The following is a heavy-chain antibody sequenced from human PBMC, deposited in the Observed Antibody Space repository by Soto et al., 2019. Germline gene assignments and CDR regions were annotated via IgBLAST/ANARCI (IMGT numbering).Heavy chain of an antibody. CDR3: ARATEWNALDI. J-gene: IGHJ3*02. CDR2: IYSGGTT. CDR1: GFSVSGDY. Sequence: DVQLVETGGGLIQPGGSLRLSCAASGFSVSGDYMNWVRQGPGKGLEWVSVIYSGGTTYYAGSVRGRFTISRDNSENTLFLQMNSLRAEDTAVYYCARATEWNALDIWGQGTMVTVSS. V-gene: IGHV3-53*02. D-gene: IGHD3-3*01.